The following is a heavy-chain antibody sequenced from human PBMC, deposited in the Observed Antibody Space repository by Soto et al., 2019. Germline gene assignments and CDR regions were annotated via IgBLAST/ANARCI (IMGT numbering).Heavy chain of an antibody. Sequence: ASVKVSCKASGYTFTGYYMHWVRQAPGQGLEWMGWINPNSGGTNYAQKFQGRVTMTRDMSISTAYMELSRLRSDDTAVYYCARDRYIVVVPAAHNWFDPWGQGTLVTVS. J-gene: IGHJ5*02. D-gene: IGHD2-2*01. CDR2: INPNSGGT. CDR3: ARDRYIVVVPAAHNWFDP. V-gene: IGHV1-2*02. CDR1: GYTFTGYY.